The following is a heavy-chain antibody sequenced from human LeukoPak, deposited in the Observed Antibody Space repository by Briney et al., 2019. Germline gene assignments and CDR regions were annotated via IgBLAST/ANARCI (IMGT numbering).Heavy chain of an antibody. Sequence: SETLSLTCTVSGGSVSSGSYYWSWIRQPPGKGLEWIGYIYYSGSTNYNPSLKSRVTISVDTSKNQFPLKLSSVTAADTAVYYCARDGVGNWFDPWGQGTLVTVSS. V-gene: IGHV4-61*01. CDR2: IYYSGST. D-gene: IGHD1-26*01. J-gene: IGHJ5*02. CDR3: ARDGVGNWFDP. CDR1: GGSVSSGSYY.